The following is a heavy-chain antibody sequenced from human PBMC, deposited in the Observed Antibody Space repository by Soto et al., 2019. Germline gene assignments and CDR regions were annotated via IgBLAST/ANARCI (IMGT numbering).Heavy chain of an antibody. J-gene: IGHJ4*02. CDR2: ISGRSSDT. Sequence: EVQLLESGGGLVQPGGSMRLSCATSGFTFRNFAMSWVRQAPGKGLEWVSSISGRSSDTYYADSVKGRFTISRDSSENTLILQMNSRRVEDTAVYYWAKEVLGKFDFESWGQGTLVTVSS. D-gene: IGHD2-8*01. CDR3: AKEVLGKFDFES. V-gene: IGHV3-23*01. CDR1: GFTFRNFA.